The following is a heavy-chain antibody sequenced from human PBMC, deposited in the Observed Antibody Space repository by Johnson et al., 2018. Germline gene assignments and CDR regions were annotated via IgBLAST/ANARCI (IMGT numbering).Heavy chain of an antibody. Sequence: EVQLVESGAEVKKPGESLKISCKGSGYSFTRYWIGWVRQMPGKGLEWMGIIYPGDSDNRYSPSFQGQVTISAEQSISTAYLQWSSLKASDTAMFYCARQTILTGFPHYWGQGTLVTVSS. CDR2: IYPGDSDN. V-gene: IGHV5-51*01. D-gene: IGHD3-9*01. CDR1: GYSFTRYW. CDR3: ARQTILTGFPHY. J-gene: IGHJ4*02.